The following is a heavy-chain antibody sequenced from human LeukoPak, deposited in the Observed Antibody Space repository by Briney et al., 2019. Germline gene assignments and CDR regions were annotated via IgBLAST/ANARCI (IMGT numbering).Heavy chain of an antibody. Sequence: GGSLRLSGAVSGFTFSSYSMNWVRQAPGKGLEWVSYISSGSSSIYYADSVKGRFTISRDNAKNSRYLQMNSLRDEDTAVYYCARGLGSGWYEDYWGQGTLVTVSS. CDR1: GFTFSSYS. CDR3: ARGLGSGWYEDY. D-gene: IGHD6-19*01. J-gene: IGHJ4*02. V-gene: IGHV3-48*02. CDR2: ISSGSSSI.